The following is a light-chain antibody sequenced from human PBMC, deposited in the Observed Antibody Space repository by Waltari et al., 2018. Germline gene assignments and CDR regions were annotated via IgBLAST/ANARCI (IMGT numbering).Light chain of an antibody. CDR1: QPINNW. J-gene: IGKJ1*01. Sequence: DIQMTQSPSTLSAAVGDRVTFTCRASQPINNWLAWYQQKPGKAPKVLIYKASILESGVSSRFSGSGSGTEFTLTINSLQADDSATYYCQQYKSYPVTFGPGTKVDVK. CDR3: QQYKSYPVT. CDR2: KAS. V-gene: IGKV1-5*03.